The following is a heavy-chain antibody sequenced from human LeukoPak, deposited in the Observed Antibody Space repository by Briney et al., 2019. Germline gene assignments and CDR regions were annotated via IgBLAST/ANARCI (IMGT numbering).Heavy chain of an antibody. D-gene: IGHD5-18*01. J-gene: IGHJ4*02. CDR1: GFTFDDYA. CDR3: ARDRWGYSYGGY. Sequence: GGSLRLSCAASGFTFDDYAIHWVRQAPGKGLEWVSGISWNSGNIGYADSVKGRFTISRDNAKNSLYLQMNGLRAEDTAVYYCARDRWGYSYGGYWGQGTLVTVSS. V-gene: IGHV3-9*01. CDR2: ISWNSGNI.